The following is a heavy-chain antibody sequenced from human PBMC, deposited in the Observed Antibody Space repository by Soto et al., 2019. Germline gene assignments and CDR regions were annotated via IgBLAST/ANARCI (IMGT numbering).Heavy chain of an antibody. CDR1: GYTFTSYY. CDR3: ARVWLDGGSGSYYIFRGKSYGMDV. J-gene: IGHJ6*02. Sequence: GASVKVSCKASGYTFTSYYIHWVRQAPGQGLEWMGIINPSGGSTSYAQKFQGRVTMTRDTSTSTVYMELSSLRSEDTAVYYCARVWLDGGSGSYYIFRGKSYGMDVWGQGTTVTVSS. V-gene: IGHV1-46*03. CDR2: INPSGGST. D-gene: IGHD3-10*01.